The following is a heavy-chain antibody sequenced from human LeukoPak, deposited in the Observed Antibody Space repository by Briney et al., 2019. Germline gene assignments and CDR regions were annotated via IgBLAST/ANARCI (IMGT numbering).Heavy chain of an antibody. Sequence: PGGSLRLSCAASGFTFSSYAMHWVRQAPGKGLEWVAVISYDGSNKYYADSVKGRFTISRDNSKNTLYLQMNSLRAEDTAVYYCARVGVTMVRGVINTAYWGQGTLVTVSS. V-gene: IGHV3-30-3*01. CDR3: ARVGVTMVRGVINTAY. CDR2: ISYDGSNK. CDR1: GFTFSSYA. J-gene: IGHJ4*02. D-gene: IGHD3-10*01.